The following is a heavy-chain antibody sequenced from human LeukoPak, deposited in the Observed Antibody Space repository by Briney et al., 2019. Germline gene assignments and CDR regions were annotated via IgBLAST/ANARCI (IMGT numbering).Heavy chain of an antibody. CDR3: ASLTTADAFDI. CDR2: IYHGGST. J-gene: IGHJ3*02. D-gene: IGHD3-22*01. V-gene: IGHV4-38-2*02. CDR1: GYSISSGYY. Sequence: SETLSLTCTVSGYSISSGYYWGWIRQPPGKGLEWIESIYHGGSTYYNPSLKSRVTISVDTSKNQFSLKLSSVTAADTAVFYCASLTTADAFDIWGQGTMVTVSS.